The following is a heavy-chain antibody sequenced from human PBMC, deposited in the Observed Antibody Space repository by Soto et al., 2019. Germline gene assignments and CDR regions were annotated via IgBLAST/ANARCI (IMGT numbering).Heavy chain of an antibody. CDR2: IYYSGST. J-gene: IGHJ4*02. D-gene: IGHD3-9*01. V-gene: IGHV4-30-4*01. Sequence: PSETLSLTCTVSGGSISSGDYYWSWIRQPPGKGLEWIGYIYYSGSTYYNPSLKSRVTISVDTSKNQFSLKLSSVTAADTAVYYCARGYYDILTGYYVSRAFDDWGQGTLVTVSS. CDR3: ARGYYDILTGYYVSRAFDD. CDR1: GGSISSGDYY.